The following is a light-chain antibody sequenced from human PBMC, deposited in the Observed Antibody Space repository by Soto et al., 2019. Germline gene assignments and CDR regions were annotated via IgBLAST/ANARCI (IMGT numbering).Light chain of an antibody. CDR3: HQYYSTPFT. J-gene: IGKJ3*01. CDR2: WAS. CDR1: QSVLYSSNNMNY. V-gene: IGKV4-1*01. Sequence: DIVMTQSPDSLAVSLGERATINCKSSQSVLYSSNNMNYLTWYQQKPGQPPKLLINWASTRESGVPDRFSGSGSGTDLTLTISSLQAEDVAVYYCHQYYSTPFTFGPGTRVDIK.